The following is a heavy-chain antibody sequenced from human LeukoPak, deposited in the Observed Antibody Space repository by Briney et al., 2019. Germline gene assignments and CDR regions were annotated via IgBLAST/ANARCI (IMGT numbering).Heavy chain of an antibody. V-gene: IGHV3-30*18. CDR1: GFTFSSYG. CDR3: AKDQGLWGPFDY. D-gene: IGHD7-27*01. CDR2: ISYDGSNR. Sequence: GRSLRLSCAASGFTFSSYGMHWVRQAPGKGLEWVAVISYDGSNRYYADSVKGRFTISRDNSKNTLYLQMNSLRAEDTAVYYCAKDQGLWGPFDYWGQGTLVTVSS. J-gene: IGHJ4*02.